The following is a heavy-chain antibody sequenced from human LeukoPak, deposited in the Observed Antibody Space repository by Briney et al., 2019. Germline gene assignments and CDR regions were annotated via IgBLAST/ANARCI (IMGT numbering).Heavy chain of an antibody. CDR2: VSASGAST. J-gene: IGHJ4*02. D-gene: IGHD1-1*01. Sequence: GGSLRLSCAASGFSFSNCGMSWVRQAPGKGLEWVSGVSASGASTYSEDSVKGRFIISRDNSKNTVFLQMNSLRDEDTAVYYCARQHTAWYVDYWGQGILVTVSS. V-gene: IGHV3-23*01. CDR3: ARQHTAWYVDY. CDR1: GFSFSNCG.